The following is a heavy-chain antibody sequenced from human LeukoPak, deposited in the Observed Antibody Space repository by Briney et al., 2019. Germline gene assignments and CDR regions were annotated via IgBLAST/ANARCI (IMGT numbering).Heavy chain of an antibody. J-gene: IGHJ4*02. CDR3: AKPSRGYNAFDY. CDR1: GLTVSSYG. Sequence: GESLRLSCGASGLTVSSYGMSWVRQAPGKGLEWVSTIIGSAVNTYYADSVKGRFTISRDNSKNTLFLQMNSLRAEDTAIYYCAKPSRGYNAFDYWGQGTLVTVSS. D-gene: IGHD5-18*01. V-gene: IGHV3-23*01. CDR2: IIGSAVNT.